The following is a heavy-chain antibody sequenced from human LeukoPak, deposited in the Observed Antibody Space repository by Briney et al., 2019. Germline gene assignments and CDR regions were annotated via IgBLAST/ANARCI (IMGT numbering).Heavy chain of an antibody. J-gene: IGHJ4*02. CDR1: GFTFSSYG. CDR3: XXXXXXXDXSGYSPIDY. D-gene: IGHD3-22*01. CDR2: ISSSSTYI. Sequence: GGSLRLSCAASGFTFSSYGMTWVRQAPGKGLEWVSWISSSSTYISYADSVKGRFTISRDDAGNSLYLHMNSRRGEDTAVYYCXXXXXXXDXSGYSPIDYWGQGTLVTVSS. V-gene: IGHV3-21*01.